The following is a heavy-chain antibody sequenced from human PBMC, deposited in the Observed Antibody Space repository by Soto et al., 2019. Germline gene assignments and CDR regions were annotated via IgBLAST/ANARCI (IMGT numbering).Heavy chain of an antibody. Sequence: ASVKVSCKASGFTFTSSAVQWVRQARGQRLEWIGWIVVGSGNTNYAQKFQERVTITRDMSTSTAYMELSSLRSEDTAVYYCATGDIVAKAPTDVWGKGTTVTVS. CDR3: ATGDIVAKAPTDV. D-gene: IGHD5-12*01. V-gene: IGHV1-58*01. CDR2: IVVGSGNT. CDR1: GFTFTSSA. J-gene: IGHJ6*03.